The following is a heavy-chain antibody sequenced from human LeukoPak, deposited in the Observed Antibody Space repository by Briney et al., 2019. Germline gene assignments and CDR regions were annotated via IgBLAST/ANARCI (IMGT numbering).Heavy chain of an antibody. CDR3: ARDGPVTMVRGVPLGYFDL. Sequence: SETLSLTCTVSGGSIGSYYWSWIRQHPGKGLEWIGYIYYSGSTYYNPALKSRVTISVDTSKNQFSLKLSSVTAADTAVYYCARDGPVTMVRGVPLGYFDLWGRGTLVTVSS. CDR1: GGSIGSYY. CDR2: IYYSGST. J-gene: IGHJ2*01. V-gene: IGHV4-31*03. D-gene: IGHD3-10*01.